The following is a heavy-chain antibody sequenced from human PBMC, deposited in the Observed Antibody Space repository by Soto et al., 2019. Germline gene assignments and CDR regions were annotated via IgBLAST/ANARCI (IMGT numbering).Heavy chain of an antibody. D-gene: IGHD2-21*01. CDR2: IYSGGST. J-gene: IGHJ3*02. CDR3: AEDRRLHPDVDI. V-gene: IGHV3-53*01. Sequence: GGYLRRSCAASGFTVSSNYMSWVRQAPGKVLEWLSVIYSGGSTYYADSVKGRFTISRDNSKNTLNLQMNSLRAEATAVYHCAEDRRLHPDVDIGGGGTMVT. CDR1: GFTVSSNY.